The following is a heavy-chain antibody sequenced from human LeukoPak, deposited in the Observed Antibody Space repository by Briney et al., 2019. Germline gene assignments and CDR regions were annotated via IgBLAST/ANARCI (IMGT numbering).Heavy chain of an antibody. D-gene: IGHD6-13*01. J-gene: IGHJ4*02. V-gene: IGHV3-7*01. CDR2: IKPDGSEI. CDR3: ARDLPAAAAGYLDY. CDR1: GFTFSSYW. Sequence: GGSLRLSCAASGFTFSSYWMSWVRQAPEKGLEWVAKIKPDGSEIYHVDSVQGRFTISRDNAKNSLYLQMNSLRAEDTAVYYCARDLPAAAAGYLDYWGQGTLVTVSS.